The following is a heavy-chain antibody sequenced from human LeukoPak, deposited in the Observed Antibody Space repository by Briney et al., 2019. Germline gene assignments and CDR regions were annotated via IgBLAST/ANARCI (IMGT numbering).Heavy chain of an antibody. CDR2: ISGSGGST. Sequence: GGSLRLSCAASGFTFSSYAMSWVRQAPGKGLEWVSAISGSGGSTYYADSVRGRFTISRDNSKNTLYLQMNSLRAEDTAVYYCAKGTTVTTDYFDYWGQGTLVTVSS. D-gene: IGHD4-17*01. CDR1: GFTFSSYA. J-gene: IGHJ4*02. CDR3: AKGTTVTTDYFDY. V-gene: IGHV3-23*01.